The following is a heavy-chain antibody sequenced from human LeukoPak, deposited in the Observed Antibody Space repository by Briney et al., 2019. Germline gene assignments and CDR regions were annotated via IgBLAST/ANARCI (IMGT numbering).Heavy chain of an antibody. Sequence: PGRSLRLSCAVSGPTFNDYAMHWVRQAQGKGLEWVSGIYWDGGGVGYADSVKGRFTISRDKAKNSLYLQMNSLRPEDTALYYCGKDLKAGGMDVWGEGSTVTVSS. CDR1: GPTFNDYA. CDR3: GKDLKAGGMDV. CDR2: IYWDGGGV. J-gene: IGHJ6*04. V-gene: IGHV3-9*01.